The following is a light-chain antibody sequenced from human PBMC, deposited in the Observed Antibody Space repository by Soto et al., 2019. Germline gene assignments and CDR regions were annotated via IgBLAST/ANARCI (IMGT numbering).Light chain of an antibody. V-gene: IGKV3-20*01. Sequence: EIVLTQSPGTLSLSPGERATLSCRASQSGSSSFLAWYQQKPGQAPRLLIYGASSRATGIPDRFSGSGSGTDVTLTISRLEPEDFAVYYCQQYGRSPWTFGQGTKVEIK. J-gene: IGKJ1*01. CDR2: GAS. CDR1: QSGSSSF. CDR3: QQYGRSPWT.